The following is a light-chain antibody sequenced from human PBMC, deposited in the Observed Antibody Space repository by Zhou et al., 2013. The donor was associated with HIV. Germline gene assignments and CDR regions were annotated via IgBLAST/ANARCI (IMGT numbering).Light chain of an antibody. CDR1: QDIRKS. V-gene: IGKV1-NL1*01. J-gene: IGKJ4*01. CDR2: GAS. Sequence: DIQMTQSPSSLSASVGDRVTITCRASQDIRKSLVWYQQKPGSAPKLLIYGASRLEGGVPSRFSGSGSGTDFTLTISSLQPEDFATYYCQQANSFPLTFGGGTKVEIK. CDR3: QQANSFPLT.